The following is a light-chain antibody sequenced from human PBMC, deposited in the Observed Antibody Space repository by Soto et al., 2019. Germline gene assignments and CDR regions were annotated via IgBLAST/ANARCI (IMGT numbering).Light chain of an antibody. V-gene: IGKV3-11*01. J-gene: IGKJ4*01. CDR1: QSVGSS. CDR3: QQHVTWPFLT. CDR2: DAS. Sequence: EIVLTQSPATLSLPPGERATLSCRASQSVGSSLAWYQQTPGQAPRLLVYDASTRATGVPARFSGSGSGTDFTLTISTLEPEDFGVYYCQQHVTWPFLTFGGGTKVEIK.